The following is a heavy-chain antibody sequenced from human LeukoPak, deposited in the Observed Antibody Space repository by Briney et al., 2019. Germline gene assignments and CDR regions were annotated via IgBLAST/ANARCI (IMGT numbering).Heavy chain of an antibody. J-gene: IGHJ5*02. CDR3: ARGPKIAAAGTGFDP. D-gene: IGHD6-13*01. CDR2: ISGSGGST. CDR1: GFTFSSYG. Sequence: GGTLRLSCAASGFTFSSYGMSWVRQAPGKGLEWVSAISGSGGSTYYADSVKGRFTISRDNSENTLYLQMNSLRAEDTAVYYCARGPKIAAAGTGFDPWGQGTLVTVSS. V-gene: IGHV3-23*01.